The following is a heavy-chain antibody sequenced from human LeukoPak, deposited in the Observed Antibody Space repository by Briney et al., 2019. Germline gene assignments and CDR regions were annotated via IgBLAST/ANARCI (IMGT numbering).Heavy chain of an antibody. CDR2: IDRSGVT. J-gene: IGHJ5*02. Sequence: ETLSLTCTVSGGSISSSSYYWGWVRQAPGKGLEWVSVIDRSGVTHYADSVKGRFTISRDNSKNTLYLQMNSLRAEDTGVYYCAKDYRAHPLRPNWLDPWGQGTLVTVSS. D-gene: IGHD1-26*01. CDR1: GGSISSSSYY. V-gene: IGHV3-53*01. CDR3: AKDYRAHPLRPNWLDP.